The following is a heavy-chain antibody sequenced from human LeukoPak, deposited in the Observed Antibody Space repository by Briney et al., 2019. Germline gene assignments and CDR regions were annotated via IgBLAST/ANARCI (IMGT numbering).Heavy chain of an antibody. CDR1: GFTFSSYG. V-gene: IGHV3-33*01. CDR2: IWNDGSNK. D-gene: IGHD2-21*01. Sequence: SGGSLKLSCAASGFTFSSYGMHWVRQAPGKGLEWVAVIWNDGSNKYFADSVKGRFTISRDDSKNTLYLQMDSLRAEDTAVYYCVRTCDAVTGAFDIWGQGTMVTVSS. J-gene: IGHJ3*02. CDR3: VRTCDAVTGAFDI.